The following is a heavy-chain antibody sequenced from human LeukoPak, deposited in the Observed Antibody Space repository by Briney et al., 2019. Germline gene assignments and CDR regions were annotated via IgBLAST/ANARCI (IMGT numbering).Heavy chain of an antibody. J-gene: IGHJ6*04. CDR2: IWYDGSNK. Sequence: PGGSLRLSCAASGFTFSSYGMHWVRQAPGKGLEWVAVIWYDGSNKYYADSVKGRFTISRDNSKNTLYLQMNSLRAEDTAVYYCARDGTYCSGGSCDYYGMDVWGKGTTVTASS. CDR3: ARDGTYCSGGSCDYYGMDV. V-gene: IGHV3-33*01. CDR1: GFTFSSYG. D-gene: IGHD2-15*01.